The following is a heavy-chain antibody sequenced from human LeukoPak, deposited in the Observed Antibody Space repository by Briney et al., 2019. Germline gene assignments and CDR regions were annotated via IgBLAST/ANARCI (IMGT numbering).Heavy chain of an antibody. D-gene: IGHD2-15*01. J-gene: IGHJ6*03. CDR3: ARSVEGYCSGGSCYYYSYYMDV. V-gene: IGHV4-59*01. CDR1: GGSISSYY. CDR2: IYYSGST. Sequence: SETLSLTCTVSGGSISSYYWSWIRQPPGKGLEWIGYIYYSGSTNYNPSLKSRVTISVDTSKNQFSLKLSSVTAADTAVYYCARSVEGYCSGGSCYYYSYYMDVWGRGTTVTISS.